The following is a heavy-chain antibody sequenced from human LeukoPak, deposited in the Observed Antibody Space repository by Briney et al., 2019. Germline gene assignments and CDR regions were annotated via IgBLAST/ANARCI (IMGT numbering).Heavy chain of an antibody. CDR1: GYTFTSYD. V-gene: IGHV1-8*01. J-gene: IGHJ4*02. CDR3: ARGGRTVVTPEGVCDY. CDR2: MNPNSGNT. D-gene: IGHD2-21*02. Sequence: ASVNVSCKPSGYTFTSYDINWVRQAPGQGLEWMGWMNPNSGNTGYAQKFQGRVTMTRNTSISTAYMELSSLRSEDTAVYYCARGGRTVVTPEGVCDYWGQGTLVTVSS.